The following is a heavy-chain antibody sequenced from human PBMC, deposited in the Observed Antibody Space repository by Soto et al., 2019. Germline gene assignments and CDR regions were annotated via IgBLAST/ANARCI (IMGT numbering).Heavy chain of an antibody. CDR1: EFTFSSYA. V-gene: IGHV3-30-3*01. J-gene: IGHJ4*02. D-gene: IGHD3-22*01. CDR3: AREKYYYDSSGYYPILDY. CDR2: ISYDGSNK. Sequence: QVQLVESGGGVVQPGRSLRLSCAASEFTFSSYAMHWVRQAPGKGLEWVAVISYDGSNKYYADSVKGRFTISRDNSKNTLYLQMNSLRAEDTAVYYCAREKYYYDSSGYYPILDYWGQGTLVTVSS.